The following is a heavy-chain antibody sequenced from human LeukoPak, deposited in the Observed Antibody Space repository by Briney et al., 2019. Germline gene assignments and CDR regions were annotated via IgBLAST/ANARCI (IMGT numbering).Heavy chain of an antibody. CDR1: GFTFSSYS. CDR2: ISSSSSTI. D-gene: IGHD5-18*01. CDR3: ARENRIQLWLQGYYYYGMDV. J-gene: IGHJ6*02. Sequence: GGSLRLSCAASGFTFSSYSMNWVRQAPGKGLGWVSYISSSSSTIYYADSVKGRFTISRDNAKNSLYLQMNSLRAEDTAVYYCARENRIQLWLQGYYYYGMDVWGQGTTVTVSS. V-gene: IGHV3-48*01.